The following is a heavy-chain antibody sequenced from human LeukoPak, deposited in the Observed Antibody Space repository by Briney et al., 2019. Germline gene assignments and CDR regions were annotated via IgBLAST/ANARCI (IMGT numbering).Heavy chain of an antibody. CDR1: GGSISSYY. Sequence: SETLSLTCTVSGGSISSYYWSWIRQPPGKGLEWIGYIYYSGTNYNPSLKSRVTISVDTSKNQFSLKLSSVTAADTAVYYCARHYPANIAVRPPFDYWGQGTLVTVSS. D-gene: IGHD6-6*01. CDR3: ARHYPANIAVRPPFDY. CDR2: IYYSGT. J-gene: IGHJ4*02. V-gene: IGHV4-59*08.